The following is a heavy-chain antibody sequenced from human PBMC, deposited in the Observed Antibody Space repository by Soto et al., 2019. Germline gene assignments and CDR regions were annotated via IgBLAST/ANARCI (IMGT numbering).Heavy chain of an antibody. Sequence: RASVKVSRKASGYTFTHYYIHWVRQAPGQGLEWMGIINPNGGITTYAQKFRAGISMTRDTSTRTVYLELSSLTSEYSAVDDGATSVNSSMSFDYWGQGTLVTVSS. D-gene: IGHD3-10*02. CDR2: INPNGGIT. CDR1: GYTFTHYY. V-gene: IGHV1-46*01. J-gene: IGHJ4*02. CDR3: ATSVNSSMSFDY.